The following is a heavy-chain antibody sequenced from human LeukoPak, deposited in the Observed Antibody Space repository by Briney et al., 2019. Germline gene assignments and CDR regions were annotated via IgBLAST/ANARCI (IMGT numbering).Heavy chain of an antibody. CDR3: ARPTYDSSGYYGRHYAFDI. CDR1: GGSISSNSYS. J-gene: IGHJ3*02. D-gene: IGHD3-22*01. Sequence: SETLSLTCTVPGGSISSNSYSWGWIRQPPVKGQEWIGSVSYSGSTYYSPSLKSRVTISVDTSKNQFSLKLSSVTAADTAVYYCARPTYDSSGYYGRHYAFDIWGQGTMVTVSS. CDR2: VSYSGST. V-gene: IGHV4-39*01.